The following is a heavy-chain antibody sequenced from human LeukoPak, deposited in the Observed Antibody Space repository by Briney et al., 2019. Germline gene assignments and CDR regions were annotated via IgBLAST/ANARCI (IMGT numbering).Heavy chain of an antibody. CDR2: ISSSSSTI. D-gene: IGHD1-26*01. Sequence: PGGSLRLSCAASGFTFSSYSMNWVRQAPGKGLEWVSYISSSSSTIYYADSVKGRFTISRDNAKNSLYLQMNSRRAEDTAVYYCAKTRIGGAAYFDYWGQGTLVTVSS. J-gene: IGHJ4*02. V-gene: IGHV3-48*01. CDR3: AKTRIGGAAYFDY. CDR1: GFTFSSYS.